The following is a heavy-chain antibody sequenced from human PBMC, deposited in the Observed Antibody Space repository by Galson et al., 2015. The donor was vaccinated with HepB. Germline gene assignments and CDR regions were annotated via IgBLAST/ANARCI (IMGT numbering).Heavy chain of an antibody. Sequence: SLRLSCAASGFTFSTYGLHWVRQAPGKGLEWVSVIWYDGSATFYRDSVKGRFSISRDDSKNILYLQMNSLRAEDTAVYSCARDAPFDSSGWTNWFDPWGQGTLVTVSS. V-gene: IGHV3-33*01. D-gene: IGHD6-19*01. CDR3: ARDAPFDSSGWTNWFDP. CDR1: GFTFSTYG. J-gene: IGHJ5*02. CDR2: IWYDGSAT.